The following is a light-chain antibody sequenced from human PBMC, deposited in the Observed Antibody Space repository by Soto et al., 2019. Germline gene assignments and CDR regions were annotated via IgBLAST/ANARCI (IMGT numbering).Light chain of an antibody. J-gene: IGKJ1*01. CDR1: QTVNNNY. CDR3: QQYGSSPWT. V-gene: IGKV3-20*01. Sequence: EVVVTQSQGTLSLSPGERATLSCRASQTVNNNYLAWYQQKPGQAPRLLIFDASSRATGIPDRFSGSGSGTDFTLTVSRLEPEDFAVYYCQQYGSSPWTFGHGTKVDIK. CDR2: DAS.